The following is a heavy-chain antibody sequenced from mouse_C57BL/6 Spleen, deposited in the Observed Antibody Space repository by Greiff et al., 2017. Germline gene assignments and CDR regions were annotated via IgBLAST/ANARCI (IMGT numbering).Heavy chain of an antibody. D-gene: IGHD1-1*02. J-gene: IGHJ1*03. CDR1: GYTFTSYW. CDR3: ARDGGNHWYFDV. V-gene: IGHV1-50*01. CDR2: IDPSDSYT. Sequence: QVQLQQPGAELVKPGASVKLSCKASGYTFTSYWMQWVKQRPGQGLEWIGEIDPSDSYTNYNQKFKGKATLTVDTSSSTAYMQLSSLTSEDSAVYYCARDGGNHWYFDVWGTGTTVTVSS.